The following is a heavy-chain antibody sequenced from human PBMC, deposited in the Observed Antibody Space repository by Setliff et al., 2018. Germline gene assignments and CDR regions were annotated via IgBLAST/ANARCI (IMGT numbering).Heavy chain of an antibody. CDR2: INHSGST. J-gene: IGHJ6*03. CDR3: ARDFSSSWYGSYYYYYYMDV. D-gene: IGHD6-13*01. CDR1: GFTFSGYY. Sequence: PSETLRLSCAASGFTFSGYYMQWVRQPPGKGLEWSGEINHSGSTNYNPSLKSRVTISVDTSKNQFSLKLSSVTAADTAVYYCARDFSSSWYGSYYYYYYMDVWGKGTTVTVSS. V-gene: IGHV4-34*01.